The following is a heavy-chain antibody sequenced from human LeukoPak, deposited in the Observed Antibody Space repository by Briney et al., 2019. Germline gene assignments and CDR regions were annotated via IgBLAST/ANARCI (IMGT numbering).Heavy chain of an antibody. D-gene: IGHD4-23*01. CDR3: ARHDGRSGGTMGALDS. V-gene: IGHV4-39*01. J-gene: IGHJ4*02. CDR2: IYDSRTI. CDR1: GGSISSGSHH. Sequence: SETLSLTCTVSGGSISSGSHHWGWFRQSPGKGLEWIGSIYDSRTIYYNPSLNSRVTISAATSKNQFSLQLNSVTAAGTAVYYCARHDGRSGGTMGALDSWGQGSLVTVSS.